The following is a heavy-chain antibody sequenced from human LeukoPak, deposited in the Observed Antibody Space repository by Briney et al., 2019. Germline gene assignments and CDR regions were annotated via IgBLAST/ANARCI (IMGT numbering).Heavy chain of an antibody. CDR1: RFTFSSYA. CDR2: ISGSGGST. V-gene: IGHV3-23*01. J-gene: IGHJ6*02. Sequence: PGGSLRLSCAASRFTFSSYAMSWVRQAPGKGLEWVSAISGSGGSTYYADSVKGRFTISRDNSKNTLYLQMNSLRAEDTAVYYCAKEMSPGIVVVPAAIYCCYYYGMDVWGQGTTVTVSS. CDR3: AKEMSPGIVVVPAAIYCCYYYGMDV. D-gene: IGHD2-2*01.